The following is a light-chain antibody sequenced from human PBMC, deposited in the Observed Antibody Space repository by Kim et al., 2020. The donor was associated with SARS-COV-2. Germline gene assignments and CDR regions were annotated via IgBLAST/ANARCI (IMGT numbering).Light chain of an antibody. Sequence: RATINCKSSQSVVKSSNNKNYLAWYQQKPGQPPKLLIYWASTRESGVPDRFSGSGAGTDFTLTISSLQAEDVAVYYCQQYYSSPPTFGGGTKVEI. V-gene: IGKV4-1*01. CDR3: QQYYSSPPT. CDR1: QSVVKSSNNKNY. CDR2: WAS. J-gene: IGKJ4*01.